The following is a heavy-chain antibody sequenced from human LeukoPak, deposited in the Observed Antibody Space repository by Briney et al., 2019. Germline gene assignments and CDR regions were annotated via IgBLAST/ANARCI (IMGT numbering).Heavy chain of an antibody. D-gene: IGHD5-24*01. CDR3: AKGNSWVDN. Sequence: PGGSLRLSCAASGFTFSTYAMSWVRQAPGKGLEWVSAIMSSGDSTFYADSVRGRFTISRDNSNYTLYLQMNSLRAEDTAIYYCAKGNSWVDNWGQGTLVTVSS. J-gene: IGHJ5*02. CDR1: GFTFSTYA. V-gene: IGHV3-23*01. CDR2: IMSSGDST.